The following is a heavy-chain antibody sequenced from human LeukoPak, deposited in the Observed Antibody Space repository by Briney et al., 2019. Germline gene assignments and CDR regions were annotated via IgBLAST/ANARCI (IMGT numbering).Heavy chain of an antibody. CDR2: ISYDGSNK. D-gene: IGHD3-3*01. Sequence: QPGGSLRLSCAASGFTFSSYGMHWVRQAPGKGLEWVAVISYDGSNKYYADSVKGRFTISRDNSKNTLYLQMNSLRAEDTAVYYCAKGRGDFDYWGQGTLVTVSS. V-gene: IGHV3-30*18. CDR1: GFTFSSYG. J-gene: IGHJ4*02. CDR3: AKGRGDFDY.